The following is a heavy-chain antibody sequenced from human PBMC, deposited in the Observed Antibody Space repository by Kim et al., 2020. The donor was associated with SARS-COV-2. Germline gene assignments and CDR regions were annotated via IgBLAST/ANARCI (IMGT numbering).Heavy chain of an antibody. D-gene: IGHD3-10*01. Sequence: KSRVTISVDTSKNQFSLKLSSVTAADTAVYYCARWKGTYYYGSGSLYFDYWGQGTLVTVSS. J-gene: IGHJ4*02. V-gene: IGHV4-34*01. CDR3: ARWKGTYYYGSGSLYFDY.